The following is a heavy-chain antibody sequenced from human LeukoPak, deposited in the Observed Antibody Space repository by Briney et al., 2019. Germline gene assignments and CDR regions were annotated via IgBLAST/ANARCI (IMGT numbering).Heavy chain of an antibody. J-gene: IGHJ4*02. Sequence: GGSLRLSCGASGFTLSSYAMSWGRQAPGKGLEWVSGMSDSGGSRHYADSVKGRFTISRDNSKNTLYLQVNSLRAEDTAVYFCAKGPKQQMVGSRGYYFDFWGQGTLVTVSS. CDR1: GFTLSSYA. CDR3: AKGPKQQMVGSRGYYFDF. V-gene: IGHV3-23*01. CDR2: MSDSGGSR. D-gene: IGHD6-13*01.